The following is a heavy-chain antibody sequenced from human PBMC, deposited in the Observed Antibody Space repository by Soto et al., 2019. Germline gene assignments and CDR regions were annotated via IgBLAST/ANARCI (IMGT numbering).Heavy chain of an antibody. J-gene: IGHJ4*02. CDR3: ARVYYVPNITIPRYFDS. CDR1: GASISDYY. V-gene: IGHV4-34*01. Sequence: PSETLSLTCAVYGASISDYYWSWIRQPPGKGLECLGEINHYTGTNYNPSLKSRVTMSIDTSKNHFSLELSSVTAADTAVYYCARVYYVPNITIPRYFDSWGQGTRVTVSS. CDR2: INHYTGT. D-gene: IGHD3-10*01.